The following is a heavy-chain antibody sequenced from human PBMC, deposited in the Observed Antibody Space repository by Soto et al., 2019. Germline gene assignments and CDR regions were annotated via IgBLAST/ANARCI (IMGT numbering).Heavy chain of an antibody. CDR3: ATLYSSNFDI. V-gene: IGHV4-39*01. Sequence: QLQLQESGPGLVKPSETLSLTCTVSGGSISSSSYYWGWIRQPPGTGLEWIGSIYYSGSPYYNPSLKSRVPISVDTSKNQFSLKLSSVSVANTAVYYCATLYSSNFDIWGQGTMVTVS. CDR1: GGSISSSSYY. D-gene: IGHD2-21*01. J-gene: IGHJ3*02. CDR2: IYYSGSP.